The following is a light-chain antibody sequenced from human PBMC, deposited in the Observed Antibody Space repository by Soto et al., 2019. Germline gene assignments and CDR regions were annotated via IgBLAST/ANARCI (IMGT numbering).Light chain of an antibody. CDR3: NSYAGGNWV. CDR1: SSDIGAYNY. CDR2: EVT. Sequence: QSALTQPPSASGSLGQSVTIPCTGTSSDIGAYNYVSWYQQEPGKAPKLVIYEVTRRLSGVPDRFSGSKSGNTASLTVSGIQAEDEADYYCNSYAGGNWVFGGGTKLTVL. J-gene: IGLJ3*02. V-gene: IGLV2-8*01.